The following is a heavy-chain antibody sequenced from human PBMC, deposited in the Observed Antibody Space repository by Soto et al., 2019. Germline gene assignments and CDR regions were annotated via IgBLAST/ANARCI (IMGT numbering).Heavy chain of an antibody. J-gene: IGHJ4*02. CDR3: AREGSYSAYNFAHGIQLWSFDF. Sequence: PSETMSLTCTVSGGTINSGGYYWSWIRQHPGKGLEWIGYIYYSGSTYYNPSLKSRVTISVDTSKNQFSLKLSPVTAADMAVYYCAREGSYSAYNFAHGIQLWSFDFWGQGALVTVSS. CDR2: IYYSGST. CDR1: GGTINSGGYY. V-gene: IGHV4-31*03. D-gene: IGHD5-12*01.